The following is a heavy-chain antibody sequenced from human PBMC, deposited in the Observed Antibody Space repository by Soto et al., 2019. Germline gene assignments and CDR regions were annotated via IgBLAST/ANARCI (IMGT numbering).Heavy chain of an antibody. Sequence: GASVKVSCKASGFTFTSPAVQWVRQARGQRLEWIGWIVVGSGNTNYAQKFQERVTITRDMSTSTAYMELSSLRSEDTAVYYCAADGEYYDFWSGSVIYYGMDVWGQGTTVTVSS. V-gene: IGHV1-58*01. CDR1: GFTFTSPA. J-gene: IGHJ6*02. CDR3: AADGEYYDFWSGSVIYYGMDV. D-gene: IGHD3-3*01. CDR2: IVVGSGNT.